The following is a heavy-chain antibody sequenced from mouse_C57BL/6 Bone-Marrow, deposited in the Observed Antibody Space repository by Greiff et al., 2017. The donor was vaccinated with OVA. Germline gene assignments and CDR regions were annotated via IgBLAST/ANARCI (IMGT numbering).Heavy chain of an antibody. V-gene: IGHV1-26*01. CDR1: GYTFTDYY. Sequence: VQLQQSGPELVKPGASVKISCKASGYTFTDYYMNWVKQSHGKSLEWIGDINPNNGGTSYNQKFKCKATLTVDKSSSTAYMELRSLTSEDSAVYYCARPIYYGNSWFAYWGQGTLVTVSA. CDR2: INPNNGGT. CDR3: ARPIYYGNSWFAY. J-gene: IGHJ3*01. D-gene: IGHD2-1*01.